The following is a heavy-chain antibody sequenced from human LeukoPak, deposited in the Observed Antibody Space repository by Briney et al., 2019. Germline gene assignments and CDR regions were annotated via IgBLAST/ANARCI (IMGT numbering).Heavy chain of an antibody. CDR1: GYTFTGHY. CDR3: ARVGHTSGWDFDY. J-gene: IGHJ4*02. Sequence: ASVKVSCKASGYTFTGHYIHWVRPAAGQGLEWMGFINPNSGGTNYAQKFQGRVTMTRDTSITTAYMELRRVTSDDTAVYYCARVGHTSGWDFDYWGQGTLVTVSS. CDR2: INPNSGGT. V-gene: IGHV1-2*02. D-gene: IGHD6-19*01.